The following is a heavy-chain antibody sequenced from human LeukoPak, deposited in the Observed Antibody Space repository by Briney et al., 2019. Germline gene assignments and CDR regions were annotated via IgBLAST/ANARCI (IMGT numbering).Heavy chain of an antibody. V-gene: IGHV3-23*01. Sequence: GGSLRLSCVASGFTFTSDAMNWVRQAPGKGLEWVSSTVSRGTTQYADSVKGRFTISRDNSKNTLYLQMNSLRAEDTAVYYCAMNNPRFDYWGQGTLVTVSS. CDR2: TVSRGTT. CDR3: AMNNPRFDY. D-gene: IGHD2/OR15-2a*01. CDR1: GFTFTSDA. J-gene: IGHJ4*02.